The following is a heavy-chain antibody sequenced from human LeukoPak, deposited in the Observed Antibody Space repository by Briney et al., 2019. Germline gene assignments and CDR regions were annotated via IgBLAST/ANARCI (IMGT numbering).Heavy chain of an antibody. Sequence: GGSLRLSCAASGFSFSTYSLNWVRQAPGKGLEWVSYITSSSSVKYADSVKGRFTISRDNAKHSLYLQMNSLRDEDTAVYYCATYGLGTYHLEDWGQGTLVTVSS. CDR1: GFSFSTYS. CDR3: ATYGLGTYHLED. D-gene: IGHD3-10*01. J-gene: IGHJ4*02. CDR2: ITSSSSV. V-gene: IGHV3-48*02.